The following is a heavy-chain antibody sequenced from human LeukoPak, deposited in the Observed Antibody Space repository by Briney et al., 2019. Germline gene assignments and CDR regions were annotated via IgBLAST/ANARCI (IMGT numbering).Heavy chain of an antibody. CDR1: GYTFTSYG. J-gene: IGHJ4*02. D-gene: IGHD6-13*01. V-gene: IGHV1-18*01. CDR3: ATTRQLVSYFDY. CDR2: ISAYNGNT. Sequence: ASVKVSCKASGYTFTSYGISWVRQAPGQGLEWMGWISAYNGNTNYAQKLQGRVTMTTDTSTSTAYMELSSLRSEDTAVYYCATTRQLVSYFDYWGQGTLVTVSS.